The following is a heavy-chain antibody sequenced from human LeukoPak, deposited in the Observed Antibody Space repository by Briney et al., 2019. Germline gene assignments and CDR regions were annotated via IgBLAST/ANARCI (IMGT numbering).Heavy chain of an antibody. V-gene: IGHV4-61*02. CDR1: GGSISSGSYY. CDR3: ARAFQLGSYSSSFDY. J-gene: IGHJ4*02. Sequence: PSETLSLTCTISGGSISSGSYYLNWIRQPAGKGLEWIGRIYTSGSTNYNPSLKSRVTISLDTSKNQFSLKLSSVTAADTAVYYCARAFQLGSYSSSFDYWGQGTLVTVSS. CDR2: IYTSGST. D-gene: IGHD6-13*01.